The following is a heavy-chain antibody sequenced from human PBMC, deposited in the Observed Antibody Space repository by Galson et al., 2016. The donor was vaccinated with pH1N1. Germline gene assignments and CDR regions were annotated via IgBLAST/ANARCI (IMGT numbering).Heavy chain of an antibody. D-gene: IGHD3/OR15-3a*01. Sequence: TLSLTCTVSGGSISIGNSDWSWIRQHPGKGLEWIGYIYYSGSTYYNPSLKSRVSISVDTSKNQFSLQLRSVTAADTAVYYCARQRPPTEDWGYYFDYWGQGTLVTVSS. J-gene: IGHJ4*02. CDR2: IYYSGST. CDR1: GGSISIGNSD. CDR3: ARQRPPTEDWGYYFDY. V-gene: IGHV4-31*03.